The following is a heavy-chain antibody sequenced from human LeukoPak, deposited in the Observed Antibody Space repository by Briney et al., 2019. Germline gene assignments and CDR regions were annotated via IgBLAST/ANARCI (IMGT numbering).Heavy chain of an antibody. D-gene: IGHD1-1*01. CDR1: GYTFTGYY. J-gene: IGHJ3*02. CDR2: INPNSGGT. Sequence: ASVKVSCKASGYTFTGYYMHWVRQAPGQGLEWMGWINPNSGGTNYAQKFQGWVTMTRDTSISTAYMELSRLRSDDTAVYYCARGTTGTTLDAFDIWGQGTMVTVSS. CDR3: ARGTTGTTLDAFDI. V-gene: IGHV1-2*04.